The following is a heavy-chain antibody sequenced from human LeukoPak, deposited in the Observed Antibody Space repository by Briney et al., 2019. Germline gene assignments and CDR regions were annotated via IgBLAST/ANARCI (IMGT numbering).Heavy chain of an antibody. CDR2: IYSGGSS. CDR1: GFTVSSTY. J-gene: IGHJ3*02. D-gene: IGHD1-26*01. CDR3: AKDRRGGSYYAGNLDI. V-gene: IGHV3-53*01. Sequence: GGSLRLSCAAAGFTVSSTYMSWVRQAPGKGLEWVSVIYSGGSSYYADSVKGRFTISRDNSKNTLYVQMNSLRVEDTAVYYCAKDRRGGSYYAGNLDIWGQGTMVTVSS.